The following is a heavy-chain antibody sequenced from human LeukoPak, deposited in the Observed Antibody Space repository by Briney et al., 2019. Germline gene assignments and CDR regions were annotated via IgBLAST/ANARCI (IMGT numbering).Heavy chain of an antibody. V-gene: IGHV1-3*01. CDR2: INAGNGNI. D-gene: IGHD2-2*01. J-gene: IGHJ6*02. Sequence: WINAGNGNIKYSQKLQGRVTITGDTSASTAYMELNSLRSEDTAVYYCARGYCSSTSCYMDVWGQGTTVT. CDR3: ARGYCSSTSCYMDV.